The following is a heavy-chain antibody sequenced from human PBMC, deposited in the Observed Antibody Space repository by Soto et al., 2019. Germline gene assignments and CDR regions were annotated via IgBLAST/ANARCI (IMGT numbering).Heavy chain of an antibody. V-gene: IGHV1-18*04. CDR3: SRDRQWLVRIGYYYGMDV. D-gene: IGHD6-19*01. Sequence: QVQLVQSGAEVKKPGASVKVSCKASGYTFTSYGISWVRQAPGQGLEWMGWISAYNGNTNYAQKLQGRVTMTTDTAKSKAYIELRSLRSDDTAVYYCSRDRQWLVRIGYYYGMDVWGQGNTVTVSS. CDR1: GYTFTSYG. CDR2: ISAYNGNT. J-gene: IGHJ6*02.